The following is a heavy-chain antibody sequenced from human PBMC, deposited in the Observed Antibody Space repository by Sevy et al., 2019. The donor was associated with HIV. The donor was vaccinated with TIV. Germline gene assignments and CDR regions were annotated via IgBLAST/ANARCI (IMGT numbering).Heavy chain of an antibody. CDR2: ISSNGFDM. Sequence: GGSLRLSCEASGFTFKTESMNWVRQAPGKGLEWIAHISSNGFDMYYADSVKGRFTVSRDNARNSVFLQMNSLRDEDTAVYFRAGGLGWFGEFYFPPEAFEILGPGKMVNV. V-gene: IGHV3-48*02. CDR3: AGGLGWFGEFYFPPEAFEI. D-gene: IGHD3-10*01. CDR1: GFTFKTES. J-gene: IGHJ3*02.